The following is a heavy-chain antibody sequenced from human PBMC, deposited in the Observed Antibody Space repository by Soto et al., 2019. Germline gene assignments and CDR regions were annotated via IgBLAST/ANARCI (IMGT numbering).Heavy chain of an antibody. D-gene: IGHD6-19*01. J-gene: IGHJ4*02. V-gene: IGHV1-24*01. Sequence: QVQLVQSGAEVKKPGASVKVSCKVSGYTLTELSMHWVRQAPGKGLEWMGGFDPEDGETIYAQKFQGRVTMTEDTSTDTAYRELSSLRSEDTAVYYCATNVPQAVAGKSPIDYWGQGTLVTVSS. CDR2: FDPEDGET. CDR3: ATNVPQAVAGKSPIDY. CDR1: GYTLTELS.